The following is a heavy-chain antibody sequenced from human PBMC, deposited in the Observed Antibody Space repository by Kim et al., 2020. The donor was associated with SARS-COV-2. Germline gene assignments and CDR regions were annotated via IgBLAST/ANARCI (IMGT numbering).Heavy chain of an antibody. J-gene: IGHJ4*02. V-gene: IGHV3-20*03. CDR3: ARETFGEFDY. CDR2: T. Sequence: TDDADSVMGRFTIARDHGNNSLYLQMNSLRAEDTAIYYCARETFGEFDYWGQGTLVTVSS. D-gene: IGHD3-10*01.